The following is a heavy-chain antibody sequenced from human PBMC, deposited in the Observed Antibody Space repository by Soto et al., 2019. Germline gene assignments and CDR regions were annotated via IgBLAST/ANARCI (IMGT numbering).Heavy chain of an antibody. CDR1: XGSISSYY. Sequence: TLSLTCTVSXGSISSYYWGXXRQPPGKGLEWIGYIYYSGSTNYNPSLKSRVTISVDTSKNQFSLKLRSVTAADTAVYYCARFLRLAATYRXYCYXGMDVWGQGTXVTVSS. D-gene: IGHD2-15*01. CDR3: ARFLRLAATYRXYCYXGMDV. J-gene: IGHJ6*02. V-gene: IGHV4-59*01. CDR2: IYYSGST.